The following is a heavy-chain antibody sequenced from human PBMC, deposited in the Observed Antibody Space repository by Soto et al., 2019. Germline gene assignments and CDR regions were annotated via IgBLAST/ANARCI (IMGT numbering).Heavy chain of an antibody. J-gene: IGHJ4*02. CDR2: IYSGGST. CDR3: ARATEDYGDSPFFDY. CDR1: GFTVSSNY. Sequence: GGSLRLSCAASGFTVSSNYMSWVRQAPGKGLEWVSVIYSGGSTNYADSVKGRFTISRDNSKNTLYLQMNSLRAEDTAVYYCARATEDYGDSPFFDYWGQGTLVTVSS. D-gene: IGHD4-17*01. V-gene: IGHV3-66*01.